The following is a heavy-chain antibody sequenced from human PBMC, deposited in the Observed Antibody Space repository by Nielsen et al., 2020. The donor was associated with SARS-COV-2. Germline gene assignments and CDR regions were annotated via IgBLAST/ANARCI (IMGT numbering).Heavy chain of an antibody. CDR2: IYSSGRST. Sequence: GGSLRLSCAASGFTFSSYTMNWVRQAPGKGLEWVSLIYSSGRSTYYADSVTGRFSISRDNSNNTLYLQMTSLRPDDTAVYYCAKMTKAWYFDLWGRGTLVSVSS. J-gene: IGHJ2*01. V-gene: IGHV3-23*03. CDR1: GFTFSSYT. CDR3: AKMTKAWYFDL.